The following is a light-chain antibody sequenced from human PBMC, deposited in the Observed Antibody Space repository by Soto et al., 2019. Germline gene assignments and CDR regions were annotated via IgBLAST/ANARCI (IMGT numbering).Light chain of an antibody. CDR2: DVT. Sequence: QYVMTQPRAVSGSPGQSVTISCTGTGNDVGAYSYVSWYQQHPGRPPKLMIYDVTKWPSGVPERFSGSKSGNTASLTISGLQAEDEADYFCCSYACGYIYLFGTGTKVTVL. V-gene: IGLV2-11*01. CDR3: CSYACGYIYL. CDR1: GNDVGAYSY. J-gene: IGLJ1*01.